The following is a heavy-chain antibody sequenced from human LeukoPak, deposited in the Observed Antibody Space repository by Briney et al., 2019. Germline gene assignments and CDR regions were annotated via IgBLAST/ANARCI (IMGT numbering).Heavy chain of an antibody. J-gene: IGHJ5*02. Sequence: ASVKVSCKASGYTFTGYYMHWVRQAPGQGLEWMGWINPNSGGTNYAQKFQGRVTMTRDTSISTAYIELSRLRSDDTAVYYCARGGESYYDYVWGSYRNNWFDPWGQGTLVTVSS. CDR1: GYTFTGYY. V-gene: IGHV1-2*02. D-gene: IGHD3-16*02. CDR3: ARGGESYYDYVWGSYRNNWFDP. CDR2: INPNSGGT.